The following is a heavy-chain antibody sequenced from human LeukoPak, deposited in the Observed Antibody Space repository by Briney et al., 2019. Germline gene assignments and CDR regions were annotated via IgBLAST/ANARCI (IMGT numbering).Heavy chain of an antibody. D-gene: IGHD3-3*01. CDR3: ARDPVYYDSWSGYSASSGMDV. Sequence: TSETLSLTCTVSGGSISSYYWSWIRQPPGKGLEWIGYIYYSGSTNYNPSLKSRVTISVDTSKNQFSLKLSSVTAADTAVYYCARDPVYYDSWSGYSASSGMDVWGQGTTVTVSS. CDR2: IYYSGST. V-gene: IGHV4-59*12. CDR1: GGSISSYY. J-gene: IGHJ6*02.